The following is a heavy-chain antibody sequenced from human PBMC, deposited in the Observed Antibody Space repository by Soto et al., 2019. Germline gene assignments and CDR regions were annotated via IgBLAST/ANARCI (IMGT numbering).Heavy chain of an antibody. V-gene: IGHV3-23*01. J-gene: IGHJ5*02. CDR3: AKGKSSVEIDWFDP. CDR2: IVSSYDGT. CDR1: GFNFSNYA. D-gene: IGHD5-12*01. Sequence: EVQLLESGGGLVQPGGSLRLSCGASGFNFSNYAMAWVRQAPGKGLEWVSSIVSSYDGTFYSDSVRGRFTVSRDNFRNSLYLQMNSLSAEDTAVYYCAKGKSSVEIDWFDPWGQVTLVTVSS.